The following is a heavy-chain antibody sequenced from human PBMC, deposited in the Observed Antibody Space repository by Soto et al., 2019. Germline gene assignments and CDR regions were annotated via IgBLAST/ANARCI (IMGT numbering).Heavy chain of an antibody. V-gene: IGHV3-23*01. CDR3: PKEPVCPDCYFDL. J-gene: IGHJ2*01. CDR1: GFTFRSYA. Sequence: DVQLLESGGGLVQPGGSLRLSCAASGFTFRSYAMSWVRQAPGKGLEWVSGISGSGISTHYADSVKGRFTVSRDNSKNTLSLQLTRLRADDTPVYNCPKEPVCPDCYFDLWGRGTLVTVSS. CDR2: ISGSGIST.